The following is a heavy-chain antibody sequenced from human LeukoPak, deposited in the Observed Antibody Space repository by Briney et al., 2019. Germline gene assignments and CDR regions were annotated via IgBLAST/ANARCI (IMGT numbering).Heavy chain of an antibody. D-gene: IGHD6-6*01. CDR2: INHSGST. Sequence: SETLSLTCAVYGGSFSGYYWSWIRQPPGKGLEWVGEINHSGSTNYNPSLKSRVTISVDTSKNQFSLNLTSVTAADTAVYYCARAMSIAARLQTIFDYWGQGTLVTVSS. CDR1: GGSFSGYY. V-gene: IGHV4-34*01. CDR3: ARAMSIAARLQTIFDY. J-gene: IGHJ4*02.